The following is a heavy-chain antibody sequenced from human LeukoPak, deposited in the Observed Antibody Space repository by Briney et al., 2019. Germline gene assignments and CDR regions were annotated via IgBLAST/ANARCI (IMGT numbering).Heavy chain of an antibody. CDR3: AKDALPHTYSYYFDF. D-gene: IGHD2-15*01. CDR1: GFTFTTHA. J-gene: IGHJ4*02. Sequence: GGSLRPSCTDSGFTFTTHAMHWVRQAPGKGLEWVSGLSGSASSTYYADSVKGRFTISRDNSKNTLYLQMNSLRAEDTAVYYCAKDALPHTYSYYFDFWGQGTLVTVSS. V-gene: IGHV3-23*01. CDR2: LSGSASST.